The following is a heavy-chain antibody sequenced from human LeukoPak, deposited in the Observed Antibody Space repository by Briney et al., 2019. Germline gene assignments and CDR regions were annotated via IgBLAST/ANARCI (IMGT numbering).Heavy chain of an antibody. Sequence: GGSLRLSCAASGFTFSSYSMNWVRQAPGKGLEWVSYISSSSSTIYYADSVKGRFTISRDNAKNSLYLQMSSLRAEDTAVYYCAKDADGYNYYFDYWGQGALVTVSS. CDR3: AKDADGYNYYFDY. CDR1: GFTFSSYS. D-gene: IGHD5-24*01. J-gene: IGHJ4*02. V-gene: IGHV3-48*04. CDR2: ISSSSSTI.